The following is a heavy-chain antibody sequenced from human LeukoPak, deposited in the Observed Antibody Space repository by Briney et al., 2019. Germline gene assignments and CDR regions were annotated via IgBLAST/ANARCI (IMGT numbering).Heavy chain of an antibody. CDR2: ISSSGGTI. CDR1: GFAFSTYS. V-gene: IGHV3-48*02. J-gene: IGHJ3*02. Sequence: GGSLRLSCAGSGFAFSTYSMNWVRQAPGKGLEWVSFISSSGGTIYYADSVKGRFTISRDNAKNSLYLQMNSLRDEDTAVYYCARDSVHAFDIWGQGTMVTVSS. CDR3: ARDSVHAFDI.